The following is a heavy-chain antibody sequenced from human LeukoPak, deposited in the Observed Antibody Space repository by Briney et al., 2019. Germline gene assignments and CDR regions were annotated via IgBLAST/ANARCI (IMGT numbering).Heavy chain of an antibody. CDR3: ARDSLTAVRGVISYYYYYGMDV. CDR2: IKQDGSEK. Sequence: GGSLRLSCAASGFTFSGYWMSWVRQAPGKGLEWVANIKQDGSEKYYVDSVKGRFTISRDNAKNSLYLQMNSLRAEDTAVYYCARDSLTAVRGVISYYYYYGMDVWGQGTTVTVSS. V-gene: IGHV3-7*01. J-gene: IGHJ6*02. D-gene: IGHD3-10*01. CDR1: GFTFSGYW.